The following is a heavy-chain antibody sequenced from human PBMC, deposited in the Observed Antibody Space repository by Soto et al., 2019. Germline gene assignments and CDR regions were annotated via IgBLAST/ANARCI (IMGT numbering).Heavy chain of an antibody. CDR3: ARDYYDYTDYYYGMDV. CDR1: GFTFSSYW. V-gene: IGHV3-7*03. D-gene: IGHD3-22*01. Sequence: GSLRLFCAASGFTFSSYWMSWVRQAPGKGLEWVANIKQDGSEKYYVDSVKGRFTISRDNAKNSLYLQMNSLRAEDTAVYYCARDYYDYTDYYYGMDVWGQGTTVTVSS. CDR2: IKQDGSEK. J-gene: IGHJ6*02.